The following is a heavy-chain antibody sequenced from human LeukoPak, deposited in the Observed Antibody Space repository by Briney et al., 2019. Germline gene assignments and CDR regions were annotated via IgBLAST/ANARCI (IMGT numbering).Heavy chain of an antibody. Sequence: SETLSLTCAVSGYSISSGYYWGWIRQPPGKGLEWSGSIYHSGNTYYNPSLKSRVTIAVDTSKNQFSLKLSSVTAAGTAVYYCARQGYYYDSSGYEGWAFDIWGQRTMVTVSS. CDR1: GYSISSGYY. J-gene: IGHJ3*02. D-gene: IGHD3-22*01. V-gene: IGHV4-38-2*01. CDR3: ARQGYYYDSSGYEGWAFDI. CDR2: IYHSGNT.